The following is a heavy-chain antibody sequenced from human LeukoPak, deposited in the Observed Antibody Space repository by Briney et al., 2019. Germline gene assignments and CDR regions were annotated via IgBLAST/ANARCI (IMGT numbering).Heavy chain of an antibody. D-gene: IGHD7-27*01. CDR2: IWYDGSNK. V-gene: IGHV3-33*01. J-gene: IGHJ4*02. CDR1: GFTFSSYG. Sequence: PGGSLRLSCAASGFTFSSYGMHWVRQAPGKGREWVAVIWYDGSNKYYADSVKGRFTISRDNSKNTLYLQMNSLRAEDTAVYYCARDNWGSKGLDYWGQGTLVTVSS. CDR3: ARDNWGSKGLDY.